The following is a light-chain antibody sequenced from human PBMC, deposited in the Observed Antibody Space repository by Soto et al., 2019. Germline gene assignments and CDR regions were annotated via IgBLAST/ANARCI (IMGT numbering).Light chain of an antibody. CDR1: QGVSNSY. V-gene: IGKV3D-20*01. CDR3: QQYGRSPYT. J-gene: IGKJ2*01. CDR2: DAS. Sequence: EIVLTQSPATLSLSPGERATLSGGASQGVSNSYLAWYQQKPGLAPRLLIYDASSRATGIPDRFSGSGSGTDFTLTISRLEPEDFAVYYCQQYGRSPYTFGQGTKLEIK.